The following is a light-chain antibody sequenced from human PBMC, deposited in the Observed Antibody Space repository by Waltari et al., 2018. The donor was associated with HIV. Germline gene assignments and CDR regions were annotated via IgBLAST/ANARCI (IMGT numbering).Light chain of an antibody. CDR3: SSYTSSATVL. Sequence: QSALTQPASLSGPPGQSITISCTGSSSDVGGYDYVSWYQQYPGKAPKLMIYEVSNRPSGVSNRFSGSKSGNTASLTISGLQAEDEADYYCSSYTSSATVLFGVGTKLTVL. J-gene: IGLJ2*01. V-gene: IGLV2-14*01. CDR1: SSDVGGYDY. CDR2: EVS.